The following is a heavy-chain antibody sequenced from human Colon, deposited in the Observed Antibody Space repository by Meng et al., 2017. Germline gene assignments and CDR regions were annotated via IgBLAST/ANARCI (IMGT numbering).Heavy chain of an antibody. CDR2: FSHCGTT. CDR1: SGSIRRSDW. J-gene: IGHJ4*02. D-gene: IGHD1-26*01. Sequence: QVQPQESGPGLVKPAATWSLTCSGFSGSIRRSDWWSWVRRSPGKGLEWIGEFSHCGTTIYSPSLKSRSTISVDKSKRQFSLKLSSVTAADTAVYYCARNGKWGFDYWGQGTLVTVSS. CDR3: ARNGKWGFDY. V-gene: IGHV4-4*02.